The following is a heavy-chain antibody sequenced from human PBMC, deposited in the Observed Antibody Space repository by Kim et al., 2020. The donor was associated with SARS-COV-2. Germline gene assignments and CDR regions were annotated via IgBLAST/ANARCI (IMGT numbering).Heavy chain of an antibody. CDR3: ARATYSSGYSNYFDY. D-gene: IGHD3-22*01. J-gene: IGHJ4*02. Sequence: PSLKRRVTISVDTSKNQFSLKLSSVTAADTAVYYCARATYSSGYSNYFDYWGQGTLVTVSS. V-gene: IGHV4-39*01.